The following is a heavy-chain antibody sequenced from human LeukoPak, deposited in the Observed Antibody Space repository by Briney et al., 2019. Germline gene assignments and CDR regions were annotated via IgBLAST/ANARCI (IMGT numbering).Heavy chain of an antibody. Sequence: PGGSLRLSCSVSGFTFSTYVMHWVRQAPGKGLEYVSAISSNGDNTYYADSVKGRFTISRDNSTNTLYLQMSSLRADDTAVYYCVRGTGYWGQGTLVTVSS. CDR2: ISSNGDNT. V-gene: IGHV3-64D*06. J-gene: IGHJ4*02. CDR3: VRGTGY. CDR1: GFTFSTYV.